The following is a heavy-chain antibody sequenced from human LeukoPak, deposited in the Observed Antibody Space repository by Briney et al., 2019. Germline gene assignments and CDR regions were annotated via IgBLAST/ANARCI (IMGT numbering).Heavy chain of an antibody. CDR1: GYSFTSSW. Sequence: GESLQISSQASGYSFTSSWIGWARQMPGKGQEWMAIINPGDSDTRYSPSFQGQVTISADKSISTVYLQWGSLKASDTAMYYCARQPGAGWFDPWGQGTLVAVSS. D-gene: IGHD3-10*01. CDR3: ARQPGAGWFDP. V-gene: IGHV5-51*01. CDR2: INPGDSDT. J-gene: IGHJ5*02.